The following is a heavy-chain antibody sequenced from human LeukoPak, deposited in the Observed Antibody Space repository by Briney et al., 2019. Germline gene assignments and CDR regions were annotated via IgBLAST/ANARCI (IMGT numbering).Heavy chain of an antibody. CDR3: ASAGSYYFDY. Sequence: PSETLSLTCAVYGGSFSGYYWSWIRQPPGKGLEWIGEINHSGSTNYNPSLKSRVTISVDTSKNQFSLKLSSVTAADTAVYYCASAGSYYFDYWGQEPWSPTPQ. V-gene: IGHV4-34*01. D-gene: IGHD2-15*01. J-gene: IGHJ4*01. CDR2: INHSGST. CDR1: GGSFSGYY.